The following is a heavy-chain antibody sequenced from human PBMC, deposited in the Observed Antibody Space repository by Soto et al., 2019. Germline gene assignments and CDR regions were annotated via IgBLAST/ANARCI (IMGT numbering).Heavy chain of an antibody. CDR2: IYHSGST. D-gene: IGHD3-3*01. Sequence: SEALSLTGALPGGSISSAGYSWTWIRQPPEKGLEWIGYIYHSGSTYYNPSLKTRVTISVDRSKNQFSLKLSSVTAADTAVYYCATARRGDFWSGYTPDVSFAVWGRGPLGT. J-gene: IGHJ2*01. V-gene: IGHV4-30-2*01. CDR3: ATARRGDFWSGYTPDVSFAV. CDR1: GGSISSAGYS.